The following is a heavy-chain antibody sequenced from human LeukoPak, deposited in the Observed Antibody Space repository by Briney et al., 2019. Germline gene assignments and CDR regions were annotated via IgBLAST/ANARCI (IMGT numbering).Heavy chain of an antibody. Sequence: ASVKVSCKASGYTFTSNDINWVRQATGQGLEWMGWMNPNSGNTGYAQKFQGRVTMTRNTSISTAYMELSSLRSEDTAVYYCARADYYDSSGPPPFDYWGQGTLVTVSS. CDR2: MNPNSGNT. D-gene: IGHD3-22*01. CDR1: GYTFTSND. CDR3: ARADYYDSSGPPPFDY. J-gene: IGHJ4*02. V-gene: IGHV1-8*01.